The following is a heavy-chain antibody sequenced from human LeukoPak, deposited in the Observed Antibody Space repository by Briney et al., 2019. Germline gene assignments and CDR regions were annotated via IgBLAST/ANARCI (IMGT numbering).Heavy chain of an antibody. J-gene: IGHJ4*02. V-gene: IGHV4-31*03. CDR1: GGSINSGGFY. CDR2: IYYSGST. Sequence: PSETLSLTCTVSGGSINSGGFYWSWIRQHPGKGLEWIGYIYYSGSTYYNPSLKSRVTISVDTSKNQFSLRMSSVTAADTAVYFXARDHXAGPTDYWGQGTLVTVSS. CDR3: ARDHXAGPTDY.